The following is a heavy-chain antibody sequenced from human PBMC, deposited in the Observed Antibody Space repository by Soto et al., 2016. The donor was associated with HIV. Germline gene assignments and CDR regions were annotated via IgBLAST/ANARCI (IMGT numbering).Heavy chain of an antibody. D-gene: IGHD3-10*01. V-gene: IGHV3-64*07. CDR3: ARGVEGHFYMDV. CDR1: GFSFRSFG. J-gene: IGHJ6*03. Sequence: EVQLVESGGGLVQPGGSLRLSCAASGFSFRSFGFHWVRQAPGKGLEHVASISTTGGNTYYADSLKARFTISRDNSNNTLYLQMNSLTVEDMAVYFCARGVEGHFYMDVWGKGTTVTVSS. CDR2: ISTTGGNT.